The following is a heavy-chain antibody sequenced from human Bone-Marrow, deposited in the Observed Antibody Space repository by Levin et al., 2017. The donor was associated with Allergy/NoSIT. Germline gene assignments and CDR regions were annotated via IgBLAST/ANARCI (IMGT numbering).Heavy chain of an antibody. Sequence: GGSLRLSCAASGFTFSSYGMHWVRQAPGKGLEWVAVISYDGSNKYYADSVKGRFTISRDNSKNTLYLQMNSLRAEDTAVYYCAKDLLQPGLRFLEWLFPYYYYYGMDVWGQGTTVTVSS. V-gene: IGHV3-30*18. CDR2: ISYDGSNK. D-gene: IGHD3-3*01. CDR1: GFTFSSYG. CDR3: AKDLLQPGLRFLEWLFPYYYYYGMDV. J-gene: IGHJ6*02.